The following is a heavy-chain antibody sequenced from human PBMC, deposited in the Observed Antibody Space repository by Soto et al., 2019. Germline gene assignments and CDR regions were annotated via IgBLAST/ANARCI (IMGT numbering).Heavy chain of an antibody. CDR1: GGSVSSGRYH. CDR3: VRADGFGVVTPFIDY. V-gene: IGHV4-39*01. Sequence: QLHLQESGPGLVKPSETLSLICTVSGGSVSSGRYHWGWIRQPPGKGLQYIGSIHYSGSTHYNPSLKSRVAIFANTAKNQFSLKVTSMTAADTAVYCCVRADGFGVVTPFIDYGGQGTLSIVSS. CDR2: IHYSGST. D-gene: IGHD3-3*01. J-gene: IGHJ4*02.